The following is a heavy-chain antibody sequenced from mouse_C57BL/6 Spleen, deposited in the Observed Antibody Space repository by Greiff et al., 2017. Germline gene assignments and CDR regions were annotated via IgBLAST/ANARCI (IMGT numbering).Heavy chain of an antibody. Sequence: QVQLQQPGAELVRPGTSVKLSCKASGYTFTSYWMHWVKQRPGQGLEWIGVIDPSDSYTNYNQKFKGKATLTVDTSSSTAYMQLSSLTSEDSAVYYCARDAYGSSTYWGQGTLVTVSA. D-gene: IGHD1-1*01. V-gene: IGHV1-59*01. CDR2: IDPSDSYT. CDR3: ARDAYGSSTY. J-gene: IGHJ3*01. CDR1: GYTFTSYW.